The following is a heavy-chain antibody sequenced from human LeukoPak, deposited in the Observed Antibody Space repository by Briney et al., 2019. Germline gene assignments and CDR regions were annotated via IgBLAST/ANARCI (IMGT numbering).Heavy chain of an antibody. CDR2: VYPGGSIT. D-gene: IGHD1-14*01. V-gene: IGHV5-51*01. CDR3: ACRKYFSTWSDP. CDR1: GYSFTNYW. Sequence: GESLKISCRGSGYSFTNYWIGWVRQMPGKGLEWMGIVYPGGSITHYSPSFQGQVTISADKSTSTAYLQWSSLKASDTAMYYCACRKYFSTWSDPWGQGTLVTVSS. J-gene: IGHJ5*02.